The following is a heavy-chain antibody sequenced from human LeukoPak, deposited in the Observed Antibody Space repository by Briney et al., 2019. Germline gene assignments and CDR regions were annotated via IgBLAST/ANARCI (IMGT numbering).Heavy chain of an antibody. CDR3: VRDLILVWTPGDDFDH. J-gene: IGHJ4*02. Sequence: PGGSLRLSCVASGFTFSSYWMHWARQAPGKGLEWVARINEDATTITHADSVRGRFTISRENAKNTVYLQMNSLRAEDTAVYYCVRDLILVWTPGDDFDHWGQGTLVTVSS. D-gene: IGHD3-16*01. V-gene: IGHV3-74*03. CDR1: GFTFSSYW. CDR2: INEDATTI.